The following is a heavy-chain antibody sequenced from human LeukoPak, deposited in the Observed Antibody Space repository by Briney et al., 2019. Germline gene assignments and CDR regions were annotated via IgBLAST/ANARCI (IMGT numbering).Heavy chain of an antibody. J-gene: IGHJ6*02. CDR3: ARGSGRGFSYYYYGMDV. CDR2: INHSGST. CDR1: GGSFSGYY. D-gene: IGHD3-10*01. Sequence: PSETLSLTCAVYGGSFSGYYWSWIRQPPGKGLEWIGGINHSGSTNYNPSLKSRVTISVDTSKNQFSLKLSSVTAADTAVYYCARGSGRGFSYYYYGMDVWGQGTTVTVSS. V-gene: IGHV4-34*01.